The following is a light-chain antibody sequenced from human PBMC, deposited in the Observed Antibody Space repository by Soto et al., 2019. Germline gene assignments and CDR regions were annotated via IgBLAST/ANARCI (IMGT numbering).Light chain of an antibody. Sequence: IVLTQSPGTLSLSPGERATLSCGASQSVTNNFLAWYQQKPGQAPRLLIYGASSRATGVPDRFSGSVSGTDFPLTISRLEPGDFAVYYCQQYGTPLFTFGPGTKVDIK. J-gene: IGKJ3*01. V-gene: IGKV3-20*01. CDR1: QSVTNNF. CDR3: QQYGTPLFT. CDR2: GAS.